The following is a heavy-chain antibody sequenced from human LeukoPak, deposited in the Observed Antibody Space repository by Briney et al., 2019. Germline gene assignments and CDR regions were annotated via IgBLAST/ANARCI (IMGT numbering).Heavy chain of an antibody. J-gene: IGHJ3*02. D-gene: IGHD3-10*01. CDR2: IIPILGIA. CDR1: GGTFSSYA. Sequence: GASVKVSCKASGGTFSSYAISWVRQAPGQGLEGMGRIIPILGIANYAQKFQGRVTITADKSTSTAYMELSSLRSEDTAVYYCARTATMVRGVYDAFDIWGQGTMVTVSS. V-gene: IGHV1-69*04. CDR3: ARTATMVRGVYDAFDI.